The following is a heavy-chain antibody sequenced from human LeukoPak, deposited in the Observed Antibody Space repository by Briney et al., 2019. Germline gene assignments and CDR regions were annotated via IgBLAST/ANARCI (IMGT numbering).Heavy chain of an antibody. CDR3: AREVGYVFWSGYPQGYYYMDV. J-gene: IGHJ6*03. Sequence: SETLSLTCTVSGGSISSYYWSWIRQPAGKGLEWVGRIYTSGSTNYNPSLKSRVTMSVDTSKNQFSLKLSSVTAADTAVYYCAREVGYVFWSGYPQGYYYMDVWGKGTTVTVSS. CDR1: GGSISSYY. V-gene: IGHV4-4*07. D-gene: IGHD3-3*01. CDR2: IYTSGST.